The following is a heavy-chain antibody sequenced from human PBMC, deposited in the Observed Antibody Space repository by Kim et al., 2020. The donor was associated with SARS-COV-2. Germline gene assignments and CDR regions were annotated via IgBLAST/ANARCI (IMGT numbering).Heavy chain of an antibody. CDR2: ISSRGDII. J-gene: IGHJ4*02. CDR1: GFTFSSYE. D-gene: IGHD6-13*01. V-gene: IGHV3-48*03. Sequence: GGSLRLSCAVSGFTFSSYEMNWVRQAPGKGLEWVSYISSRGDIIYYADSVKGRFTISRDNARNSVYLQMNSLRAEDTAVYYCARETQQQLAPFDYWGQGTLVTVSS. CDR3: ARETQQQLAPFDY.